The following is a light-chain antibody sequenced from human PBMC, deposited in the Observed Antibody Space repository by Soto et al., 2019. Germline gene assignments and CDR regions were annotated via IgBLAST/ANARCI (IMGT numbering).Light chain of an antibody. J-gene: IGKJ1*01. CDR2: DAS. CDR1: QSVGSY. CDR3: QQRSNWPT. Sequence: EIVLTQSPATLSLSPGERATLSCRASQSVGSYLAWYQQKPGQAPRLLIYDASNRATGIPARFSGSGSGTDFTLTISSLEPEDFAVYYCQQRSNWPTFGQGTKV. V-gene: IGKV3-11*01.